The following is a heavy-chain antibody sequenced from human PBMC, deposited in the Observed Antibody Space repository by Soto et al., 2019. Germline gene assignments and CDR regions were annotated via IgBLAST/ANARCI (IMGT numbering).Heavy chain of an antibody. CDR3: VRDAAHNLRDWVDP. Sequence: QVQLEESGPGLMKPFETLSLPCNVSGTSISGDYWSWIRQAAGKGLEWLGRIYDTGTTNYSPSLKSRITMSVETSKRQLSLKLPSVTAAYTGRYYCVRDAAHNLRDWVDPCGRG. D-gene: IGHD3-9*01. CDR2: IYDTGTT. J-gene: IGHJ5*02. V-gene: IGHV4-4*07. CDR1: GTSISGDY.